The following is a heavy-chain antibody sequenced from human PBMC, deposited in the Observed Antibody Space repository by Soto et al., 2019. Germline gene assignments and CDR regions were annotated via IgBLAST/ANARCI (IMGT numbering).Heavy chain of an antibody. CDR2: ISYDGSHK. D-gene: IGHD4-4*01. Sequence: QVQLVESGGGVVQPGRSLRLSCAASGFTFGNYGIHWVRQAPGKGLVWVTVISYDGSHKYYADSVKGRFTISRDNSKNTVYLEMNSLRDEDTAVYYCAKRRGDHSNYSWGIDVWGQGTTVTVSS. V-gene: IGHV3-30*18. CDR1: GFTFGNYG. CDR3: AKRRGDHSNYSWGIDV. J-gene: IGHJ6*02.